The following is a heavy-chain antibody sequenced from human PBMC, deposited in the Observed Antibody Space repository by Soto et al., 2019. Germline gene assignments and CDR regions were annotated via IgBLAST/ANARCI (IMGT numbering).Heavy chain of an antibody. CDR3: ASTVCISTRCYRGGMDV. Sequence: ASVKVSCKASGYTFTSYDINWVRQATGQGLEWMGWMNPNSGNTGYAQKFQGRVTMTRNTSISTAYMEPSSLRSEDTAVYYCASTVCISTRCYRGGMDVWGQGTKVTVSS. J-gene: IGHJ6*02. CDR1: GYTFTSYD. D-gene: IGHD2-2*02. CDR2: MNPNSGNT. V-gene: IGHV1-8*01.